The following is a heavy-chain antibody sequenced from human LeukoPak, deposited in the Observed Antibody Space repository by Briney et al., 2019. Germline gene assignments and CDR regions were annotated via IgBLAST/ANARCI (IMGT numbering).Heavy chain of an antibody. V-gene: IGHV1-2*02. CDR2: INPNDGDT. J-gene: IGHJ4*02. CDR1: GYTFTDYY. CDR3: ARANFLYCSSSTCLFDY. D-gene: IGHD2-2*01. Sequence: ASVKVSCKASGYTFTDYYMHWVRQAPGQGFEWMGWINPNDGDTNYAQKLQGRVAMTRDTSISTAHMEVSRLRSDDTAVYYCARANFLYCSSSTCLFDYWGQGTLVTVSS.